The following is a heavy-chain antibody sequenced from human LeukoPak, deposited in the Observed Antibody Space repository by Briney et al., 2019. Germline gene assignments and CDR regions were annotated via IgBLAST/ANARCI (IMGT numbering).Heavy chain of an antibody. CDR2: INPNSGGT. V-gene: IGHV1-2*02. Sequence: GASVKVSCKASGYTFTGYYMHWVRQAPGRGLEWMGWINPNSGGTNYAQKFQGRVTMTRDTSISTAYMELSRLRSDDTAVYYCARSKYSSSWYAFDYWGQGTLVTVSS. CDR1: GYTFTGYY. J-gene: IGHJ4*02. CDR3: ARSKYSSSWYAFDY. D-gene: IGHD6-13*01.